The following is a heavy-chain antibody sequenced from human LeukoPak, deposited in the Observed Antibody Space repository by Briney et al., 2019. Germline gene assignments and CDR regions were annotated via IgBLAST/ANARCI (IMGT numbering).Heavy chain of an antibody. Sequence: GGSLRLSCAASGFSFSNYPMNWFRQAPGKGLEWVSAISSGAMSSHYADSVKGRFTISRDNSKNTLYLQMNSLRVEDTAVYYCVRASTIGAAGLFDYWGQGILVTVSS. V-gene: IGHV3-23*01. J-gene: IGHJ4*02. CDR2: ISSGAMSS. D-gene: IGHD6-13*01. CDR1: GFSFSNYP. CDR3: VRASTIGAAGLFDY.